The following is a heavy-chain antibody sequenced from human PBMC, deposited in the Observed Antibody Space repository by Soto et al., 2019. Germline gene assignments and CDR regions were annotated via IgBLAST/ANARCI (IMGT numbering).Heavy chain of an antibody. V-gene: IGHV3-7*03. Sequence: GGSLRLSCAASGFTFSSYWMSWVRQAPGKGLEWVANIKQDGSEKYYVDSVKGRFTISRDNAKNSLYLQMNSLRAEDTAVYYCARVILVGAIGEFDYWGQGTLVTVSS. J-gene: IGHJ4*02. CDR2: IKQDGSEK. CDR3: ARVILVGAIGEFDY. D-gene: IGHD1-26*01. CDR1: GFTFSSYW.